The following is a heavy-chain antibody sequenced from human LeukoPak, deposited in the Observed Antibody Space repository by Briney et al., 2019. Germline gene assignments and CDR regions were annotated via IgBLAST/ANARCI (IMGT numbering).Heavy chain of an antibody. V-gene: IGHV4-34*01. Sequence: SETLSLTCAVYGWSFNDYHWTWIRQSPGEGLEWIGEIYHSGSTNYNPSLKSRVTISVDSAKKQFSLNLNSVTAADTAVHYCARGLGVVVRDAFDIWGQGTVVTVSS. CDR2: IYHSGST. CDR3: ARGLGVVVRDAFDI. J-gene: IGHJ3*02. D-gene: IGHD3-3*01. CDR1: GWSFNDYH.